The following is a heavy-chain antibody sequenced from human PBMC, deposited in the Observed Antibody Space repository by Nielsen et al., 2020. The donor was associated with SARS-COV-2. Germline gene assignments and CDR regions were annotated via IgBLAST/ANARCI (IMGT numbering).Heavy chain of an antibody. CDR2: ISSSGSTI. Sequence: WIRQPPGKGLDWVSSISSSGSTIYYADSVKSRFTISRDNSKNTLYLQMNSLRAEDTAVYYCARAYCSGGSCYDDLGMDVWGQGTTVTVSS. J-gene: IGHJ6*02. D-gene: IGHD2-15*01. V-gene: IGHV3-11*01. CDR3: ARAYCSGGSCYDDLGMDV.